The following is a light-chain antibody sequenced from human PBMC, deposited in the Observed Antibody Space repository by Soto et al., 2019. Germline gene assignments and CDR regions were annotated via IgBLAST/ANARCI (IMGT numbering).Light chain of an antibody. CDR3: QQLNSYPPT. CDR1: QGISSY. CDR2: AAS. V-gene: IGKV1-9*01. J-gene: IGKJ2*01. Sequence: IQLTQSPSSLSASVGDRVTITCRASQGISSYLAWYQQKPGKAPKFLIYAASTLQRGVPARFSGSGSGTDVTLTISSLQPEDFATYFCQQLNSYPPTFGQGTELEIK.